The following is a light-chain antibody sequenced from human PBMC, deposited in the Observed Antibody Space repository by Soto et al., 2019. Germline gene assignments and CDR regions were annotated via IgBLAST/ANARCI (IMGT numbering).Light chain of an antibody. CDR3: QQSYSNGMHT. Sequence: DIQMTQSPSSLSASVGDRVTITCRASQHISIYLNWYQQRPGTAPKLLIFAASSLQSGVPSRFSGSGSGTDFTLTISSLQPEDFATYYYQQSYSNGMHTFGQGTKLEI. CDR2: AAS. J-gene: IGKJ2*01. CDR1: QHISIY. V-gene: IGKV1-39*01.